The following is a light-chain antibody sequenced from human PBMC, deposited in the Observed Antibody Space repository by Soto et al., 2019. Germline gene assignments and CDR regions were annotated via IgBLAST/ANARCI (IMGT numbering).Light chain of an antibody. Sequence: QSALTQPASVSGSPGQSITISCTGTSSDVGGYNYVSWYQQHPGKAPKLMIYDVSNRASGVSNRFSGSKSDNTSSLTISGLQAEDGADYYCSSYTSSSTYVVLGRATKLTVL. CDR2: DVS. CDR1: SSDVGGYNY. CDR3: SSYTSSSTYVV. J-gene: IGLJ2*01. V-gene: IGLV2-14*01.